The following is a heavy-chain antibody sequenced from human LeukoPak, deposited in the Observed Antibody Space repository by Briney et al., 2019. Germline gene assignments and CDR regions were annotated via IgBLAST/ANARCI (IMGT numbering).Heavy chain of an antibody. CDR3: ARAIGGLPWERVDY. J-gene: IGHJ4*02. D-gene: IGHD1-26*01. V-gene: IGHV3-33*01. CDR2: ICYDVSNK. Sequence: PGGSLRLSCAASGFTFSSYAMHWVRQAPGKGLEWVAGICYDVSNKYSADSVKGRFTISRNNSKNTLYLETNSLTAEDTPVNFCARAIGGLPWERVDYWGQGTLVTVSS. CDR1: GFTFSSYA.